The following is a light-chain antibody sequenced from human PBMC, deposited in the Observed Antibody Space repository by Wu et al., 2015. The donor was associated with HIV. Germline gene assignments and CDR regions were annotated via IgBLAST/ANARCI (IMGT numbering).Light chain of an antibody. J-gene: IGKJ4*01. V-gene: IGKV3-15*01. CDR2: GAS. CDR1: QSVTSN. Sequence: EIVLTQSPGTLSLSPGERATLSCRASQSVTSNYLAWYQQKPGQAPRLLIYGASTRATGIPARFSGSGSGTEFTLTISSMQSEDFAVYYCQQYNNWPLTFGGGTKVEIK. CDR3: QQYNNWPLT.